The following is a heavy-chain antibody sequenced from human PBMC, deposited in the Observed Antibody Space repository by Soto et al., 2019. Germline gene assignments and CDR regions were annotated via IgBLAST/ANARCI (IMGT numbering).Heavy chain of an antibody. D-gene: IGHD6-6*01. J-gene: IGHJ4*02. CDR3: ARGPYSSSPGDY. V-gene: IGHV1-69*01. CDR2: IIPIFGTA. CDR1: GGTFSSYA. Sequence: QVQLVQSGAEVKKPGSSVKVSCKASGGTFSSYAISWVRQAPGQGLEWMGGIIPIFGTANYAQKFQGRVTITANESTSTGYLELSSLRSEDTAGYYCARGPYSSSPGDYWGQGTLVTVSS.